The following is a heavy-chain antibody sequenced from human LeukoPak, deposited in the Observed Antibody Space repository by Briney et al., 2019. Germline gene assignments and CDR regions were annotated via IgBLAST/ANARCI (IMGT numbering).Heavy chain of an antibody. CDR1: GFTFDDYA. CDR3: AKEKGNASGAGSGWYYFDY. D-gene: IGHD6-19*01. CDR2: ISWNSGSI. Sequence: GGSLRLSCAASGFTFDDYAMHWVRQAPGKGLEWVSGISWNSGSIGYADSVKGRFTISRDNAKNSLYLQMNSLRAEDMALYYCAKEKGNASGAGSGWYYFDYWGQGTIVTVSS. V-gene: IGHV3-9*03. J-gene: IGHJ4*02.